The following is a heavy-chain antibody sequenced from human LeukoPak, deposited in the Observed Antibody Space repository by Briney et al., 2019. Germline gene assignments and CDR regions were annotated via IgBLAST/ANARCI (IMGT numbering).Heavy chain of an antibody. V-gene: IGHV5-51*01. Sequence: GESLRISCKGFGYRFTTSWIGWVRQMPGKGLEWMGIIYPGDSDARYSPSFQGHVTISADKSNSAVYLQWSSLKASDTAMYYCARHLSRGSGTYYNPDMDYWGQGTLVTVSS. CDR3: ARHLSRGSGTYYNPDMDY. CDR1: GYRFTTSW. J-gene: IGHJ4*02. CDR2: IYPGDSDA. D-gene: IGHD3-10*01.